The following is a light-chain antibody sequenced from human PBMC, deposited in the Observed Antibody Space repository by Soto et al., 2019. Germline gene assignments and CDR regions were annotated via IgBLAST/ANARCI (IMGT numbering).Light chain of an antibody. Sequence: EVVLTQSPGTLYLSPGERATLSCRASQSISSNYLAWYQQKPGLAPRLVIYDASIRATGIPDRFRGSGSGTDFTLTISRLEPEDFAVYYCQHYGGSPPNTFGQGTRLQIK. CDR2: DAS. CDR1: QSISSNY. J-gene: IGKJ2*01. CDR3: QHYGGSPPNT. V-gene: IGKV3D-20*01.